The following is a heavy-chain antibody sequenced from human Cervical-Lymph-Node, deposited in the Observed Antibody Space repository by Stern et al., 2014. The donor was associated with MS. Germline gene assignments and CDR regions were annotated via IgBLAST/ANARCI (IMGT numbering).Heavy chain of an antibody. V-gene: IGHV4-34*01. D-gene: IGHD1-26*01. CDR2: IYHGQSP. Sequence: QVQLQQWGAGLLKPSETLSLTCAVSGGSLSGDYWSWIRQPPGKGLEWVGEIYHGQSPNYIPSLKSRVTISLDTSKNQFSLKMTSVTAADTAVYFCARGRSGSFFFDWGQGTQVTVSS. CDR1: GGSLSGDY. J-gene: IGHJ4*03. CDR3: ARGRSGSFFFD.